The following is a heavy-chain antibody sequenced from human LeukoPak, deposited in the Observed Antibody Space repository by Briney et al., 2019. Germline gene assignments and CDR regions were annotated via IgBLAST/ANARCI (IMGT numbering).Heavy chain of an antibody. CDR1: GYTFTGYY. V-gene: IGHV1-2*02. CDR3: ARVKRIAARPFYFDY. J-gene: IGHJ4*02. D-gene: IGHD6-6*01. Sequence: GASVKVPCKASGYTFTGYYMHWVRQAPGQGLEWMGWINPNSGGTNYAQKFQGRVTMTRDTSISTAYMELSRLRSDDTAVYYCARVKRIAARPFYFDYWGQGTLVTVSS. CDR2: INPNSGGT.